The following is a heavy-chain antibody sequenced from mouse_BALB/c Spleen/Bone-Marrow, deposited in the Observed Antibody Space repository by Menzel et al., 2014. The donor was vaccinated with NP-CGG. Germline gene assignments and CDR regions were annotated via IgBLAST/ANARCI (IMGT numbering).Heavy chain of an antibody. CDR3: ASYVYGYYFDY. V-gene: IGHV14-3*02. D-gene: IGHD1-1*01. Sequence: VQLKQSGAELVKPGASVKLSCTASGFNIKDTYMHWVKQRPEHGLEWIGRIDPANVNTKYDPKFQGKATITADTSSNTAYLQLSSLTSEDTAVYYCASYVYGYYFDYWGQGTTLTVSS. CDR1: GFNIKDTY. J-gene: IGHJ2*01. CDR2: IDPANVNT.